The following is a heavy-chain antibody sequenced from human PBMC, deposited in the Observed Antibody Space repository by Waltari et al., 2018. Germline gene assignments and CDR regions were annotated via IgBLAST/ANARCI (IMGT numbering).Heavy chain of an antibody. Sequence: QVQLQQWGAGLLKPSETLSLTCNVSGGSFSDLYWDWIRQPPGKGLEWIGEVDHSGRTIHNATLGTRVTISLDTSKNQLSLMLNSVTAADTATYYCARSFGWYAFDIWGQGSMVTVSS. J-gene: IGHJ3*02. V-gene: IGHV4-34*02. CDR1: GGSFSDLY. CDR2: VDHSGRT. D-gene: IGHD6-19*01. CDR3: ARSFGWYAFDI.